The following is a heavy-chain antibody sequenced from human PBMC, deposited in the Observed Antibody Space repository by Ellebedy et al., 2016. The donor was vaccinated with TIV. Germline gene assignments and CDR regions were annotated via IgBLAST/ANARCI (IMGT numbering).Heavy chain of an antibody. CDR3: ARDEGSYGSGSYCY. CDR1: GYTFTGYY. V-gene: IGHV1-18*04. D-gene: IGHD3-10*01. CDR2: INPNSGNT. J-gene: IGHJ4*02. Sequence: ASVKVSCKASGYTFTGYYMHWVRQAPGQGLEWMGWINPNSGNTNYAQKLQGRVTMTTDTSTSTAYMELRSLRSDDTAVYYCARDEGSYGSGSYCYWGQGTLVTVSS.